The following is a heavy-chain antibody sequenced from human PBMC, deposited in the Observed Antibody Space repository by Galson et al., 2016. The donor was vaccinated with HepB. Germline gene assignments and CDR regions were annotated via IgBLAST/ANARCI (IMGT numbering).Heavy chain of an antibody. CDR1: GFTFTNFA. D-gene: IGHD2-15*01. Sequence: SLRLSCAASGFTFTNFAMGWVRQAPRRGLEWVASITAYSDATYYADSVNGRFTISRDNSRKTLYLQMNSLRADDSAIYYCAQTPDCFDYWGQGTLVTVSS. CDR3: AQTPDCFDY. CDR2: ITAYSDAT. J-gene: IGHJ4*02. V-gene: IGHV3-23*01.